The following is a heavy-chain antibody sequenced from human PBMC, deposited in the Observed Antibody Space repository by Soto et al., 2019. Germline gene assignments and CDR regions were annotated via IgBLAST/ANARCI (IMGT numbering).Heavy chain of an antibody. V-gene: IGHV1-69*06. J-gene: IGHJ6*02. CDR1: GGTFNRHG. Sequence: QVQLVQSGAEMKRPGSSVKVSCKASGGTFNRHGISWVRQAPGQGLEWMGGTIPVFGTPKYAQEFQGRVTVSVDKCTSTAYMELSSLRSEDTAVYYCARGLSDGFITYFDFYVMDVWGQGTAVTVSS. CDR2: TIPVFGTP. CDR3: ARGLSDGFITYFDFYVMDV. D-gene: IGHD3-22*01.